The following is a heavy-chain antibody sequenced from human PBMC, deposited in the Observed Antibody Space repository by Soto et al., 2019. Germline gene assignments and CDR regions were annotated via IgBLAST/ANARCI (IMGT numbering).Heavy chain of an antibody. Sequence: EVQLLESGRGLVQPGGSLRLSCAASGFTFSSSAMSWVRQAPGKGLEWVSSISNSGGSTYYADSVKGRFTISRDNSKNTLYLQMNSLQAEDTAVYYCAKGCGGDCYSGVQYWGQGTLVIVSS. CDR2: ISNSGGST. V-gene: IGHV3-23*01. CDR1: GFTFSSSA. D-gene: IGHD2-21*02. J-gene: IGHJ4*02. CDR3: AKGCGGDCYSGVQY.